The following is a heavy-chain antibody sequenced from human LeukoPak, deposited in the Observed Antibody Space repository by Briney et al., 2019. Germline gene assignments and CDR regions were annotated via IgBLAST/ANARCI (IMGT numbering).Heavy chain of an antibody. CDR3: ARHVLNDFWSGFPDY. CDR2: IYPGDSDT. Sequence: GESLKISCKGSGYTFTSYWIGWVRQMPGKGLEWMGTIYPGDSDTRYSPSFQGQVTISVDRSISTAYLQWSSLKASDTAMYYCARHVLNDFWSGFPDYWGQGTLVAVSS. V-gene: IGHV5-51*01. CDR1: GYTFTSYW. J-gene: IGHJ4*02. D-gene: IGHD3-3*01.